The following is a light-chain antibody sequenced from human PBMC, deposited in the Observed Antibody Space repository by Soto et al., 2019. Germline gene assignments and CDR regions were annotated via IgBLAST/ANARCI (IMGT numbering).Light chain of an antibody. CDR1: QSVSSGH. CDR2: AAS. V-gene: IGKV3-20*01. Sequence: EIVLTQSPGTLSLSPGERATLSCRASQSVSSGHLAWYQQKPGQAPRLLIYAASRRATGIPDRFSGSGSGTDFTLTISRLEPEDFAVYHCQQYGSIPYTFGQGTRLEI. CDR3: QQYGSIPYT. J-gene: IGKJ5*01.